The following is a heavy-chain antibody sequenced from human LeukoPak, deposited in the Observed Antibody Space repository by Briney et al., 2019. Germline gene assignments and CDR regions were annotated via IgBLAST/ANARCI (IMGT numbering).Heavy chain of an antibody. V-gene: IGHV4-59*01. J-gene: IGHJ5*02. Sequence: SETLSLTCTVSGVSISSYYWSWIRQPPGKGLEWIGYIYYSGSTNYNPSFKSRVTISVDTSKNQFSLKLSSVTAADTAVYYCARVGQWLHVYDPWGQGTLVPSPQ. CDR1: GVSISSYY. CDR2: IYYSGST. CDR3: ARVGQWLHVYDP. D-gene: IGHD6-19*01.